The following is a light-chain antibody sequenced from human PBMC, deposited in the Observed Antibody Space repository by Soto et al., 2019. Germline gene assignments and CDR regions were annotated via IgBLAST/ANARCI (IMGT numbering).Light chain of an antibody. CDR3: QQSFSSPPWT. V-gene: IGKV1-39*01. CDR2: AAS. Sequence: TQSPALVSVSPGERATLSCRASQNIKTYLNWYQQKPGKAPNLLIYAASSLHSGVPSRFSGSGSGTDFTLTISSLQPEDFATYYCQQSFSSPPWTFGQGTKVDI. J-gene: IGKJ1*01. CDR1: QNIKTY.